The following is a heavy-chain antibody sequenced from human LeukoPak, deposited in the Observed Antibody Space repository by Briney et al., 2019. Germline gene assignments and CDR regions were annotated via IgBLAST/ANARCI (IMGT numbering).Heavy chain of an antibody. V-gene: IGHV1-2*02. J-gene: IGHJ3*02. D-gene: IGHD3-22*01. CDR1: GYTFTGYY. CDR3: ARVGYYYDSSGRQGAFDI. CDR2: INPNSGGT. Sequence: GASVKVSCKASGYTFTGYYMHWVRQAPGQGLEWMGWINPNSGGTNYAQKFQGRVTMTRDTSISTAYMELSRLRSDDTAVYYCARVGYYYDSSGRQGAFDIWGQGTMVTVSS.